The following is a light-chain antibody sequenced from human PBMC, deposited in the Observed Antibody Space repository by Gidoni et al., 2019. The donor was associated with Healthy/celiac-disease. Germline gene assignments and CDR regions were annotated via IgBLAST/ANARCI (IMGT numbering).Light chain of an antibody. CDR1: QSVSSSY. V-gene: IGKV3-20*01. CDR3: QQYGSKPRT. Sequence: ESVLTQSPGTLSLSPGERATLPCRASQSVSSSYLAWYQQKPGQAPRLLIYGASSRATGIPDRFSGSGSGTDFTLTISRLEPEDFAVYYCQQYGSKPRTFGQGTKVEIK. CDR2: GAS. J-gene: IGKJ1*01.